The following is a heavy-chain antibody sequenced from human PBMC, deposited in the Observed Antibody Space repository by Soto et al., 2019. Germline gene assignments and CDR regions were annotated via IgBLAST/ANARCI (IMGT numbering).Heavy chain of an antibody. Sequence: GGSLRLSCAASKFTFSSYWMHWFRQAPWKCLFWVSRIDPDGSTTYYADSVKGRFPISRDNAKNTLYLQLNSLRAEATAVYYCTSSGSYGIAWFDLWGQGTLVTVSS. CDR2: IDPDGSTT. CDR3: TSSGSYGIAWFDL. D-gene: IGHD3-10*01. J-gene: IGHJ5*02. CDR1: KFTFSSYW. V-gene: IGHV3-74*01.